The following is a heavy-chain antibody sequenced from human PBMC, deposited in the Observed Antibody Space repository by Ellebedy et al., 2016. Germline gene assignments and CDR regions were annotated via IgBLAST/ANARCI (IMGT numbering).Heavy chain of an antibody. CDR3: AQTAPRYYYDSSGFYYRGAFDL. CDR2: IFSNGEK. D-gene: IGHD3-22*01. Sequence: SGPTLVKPTETLTLTCTVSGFSLSNVKMGVSWIRQPPGKAPEWLEHIFSNGEKAFSRSLKSRLTISKDSSKNQVVLTMANVDPVDTATYYCAQTAPRYYYDSSGFYYRGAFDLWGQGTMVTVSS. CDR1: GFSLSNVKMG. V-gene: IGHV2-26*01. J-gene: IGHJ3*01.